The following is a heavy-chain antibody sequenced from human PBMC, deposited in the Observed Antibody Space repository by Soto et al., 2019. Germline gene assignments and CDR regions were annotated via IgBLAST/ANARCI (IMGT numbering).Heavy chain of an antibody. CDR1: GGSISSGGYY. D-gene: IGHD2-15*01. CDR3: ARESGYCSGGSCYQEKHNWFDP. V-gene: IGHV4-31*03. J-gene: IGHJ5*02. Sequence: SETLSLTCTVSGGSISSGGYYWSWIRQHPGKGLEWIGYICYSGSTYYNPSLKSRVTISVDTSKNQLSLKLSSVTAADTAVYYCARESGYCSGGSCYQEKHNWFDPWGQGTLVTVSS. CDR2: ICYSGST.